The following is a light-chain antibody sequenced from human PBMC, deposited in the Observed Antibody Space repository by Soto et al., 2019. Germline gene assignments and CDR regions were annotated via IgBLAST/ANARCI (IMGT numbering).Light chain of an antibody. CDR3: QVYGSSLT. J-gene: IGKJ4*01. V-gene: IGKV3-20*01. Sequence: EVVLTQSPGTLSLSPGGRATLSCRASEGVSSGYLAWYQQKPGQAPRLLIYGSSNRATGIPDRFSGRGSGTVFTLTITRLESEDFAVYYCQVYGSSLTFGRGTRVEIK. CDR1: EGVSSGY. CDR2: GSS.